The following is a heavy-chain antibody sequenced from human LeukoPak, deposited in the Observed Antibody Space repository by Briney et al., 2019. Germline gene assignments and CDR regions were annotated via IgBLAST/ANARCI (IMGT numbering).Heavy chain of an antibody. CDR2: FDPEDGET. CDR1: GYTLTELS. J-gene: IGHJ3*02. CDR3: ATLGTAMVQDAFDI. Sequence: GASVKVSCKVSGYTLTELSMHWVRQAPGKGLEWMGGFDPEDGETIYAQKFQGRVTMTEDTSTDTAYMELSSLRSEDTAVYYCATLGTAMVQDAFDIWGQGTMVTVSS. D-gene: IGHD5-18*01. V-gene: IGHV1-24*01.